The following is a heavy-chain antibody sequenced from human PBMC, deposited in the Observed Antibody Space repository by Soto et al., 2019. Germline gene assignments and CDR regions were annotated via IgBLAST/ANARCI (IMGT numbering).Heavy chain of an antibody. V-gene: IGHV3-53*01. J-gene: IGHJ6*02. CDR1: GFTVSSNY. CDR3: ARGRYYYYGMDV. CDR2: IYSGGST. Sequence: GGSLRLSCAASGFTVSSNYMSWVRQAPGKGLECVSVIYSGGSTYYADSVKGRFTISRDNSKNTLYLQMNSLRAEDTAVYYCARGRYYYYGMDVWGQGTTVTVYS.